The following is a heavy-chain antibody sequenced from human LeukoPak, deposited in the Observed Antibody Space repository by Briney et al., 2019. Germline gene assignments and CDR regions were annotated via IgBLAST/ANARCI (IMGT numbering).Heavy chain of an antibody. CDR2: IYYSGST. CDR1: GGSISSSSYY. J-gene: IGHJ6*03. V-gene: IGHV4-61*01. Sequence: SETLSLTCTVSGGSISSSSYYWSWIRQPPGKGLEWIGYIYYSGSTNYNPSLKSRVTISVDTSKNQFSLKLSSVIAADTAVYYCARTTEGYCSSASCFGFSYSYYMGVWGKGTTVTISS. D-gene: IGHD2-2*01. CDR3: ARTTEGYCSSASCFGFSYSYYMGV.